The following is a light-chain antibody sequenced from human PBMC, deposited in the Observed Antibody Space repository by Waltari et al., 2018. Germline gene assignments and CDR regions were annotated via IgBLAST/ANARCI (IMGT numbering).Light chain of an antibody. CDR3: QQYNNWPPYT. CDR1: QSVSSN. CDR2: GAS. Sequence: EIVMTQSPATLSVSPGERATLSCRASQSVSSNLAWYQQKPGQAPRPLIYGASTRATGIPARFSGSGSGTEFTLTISSMQSEDFAVYYCQQYNNWPPYTFGQGTKLEIK. J-gene: IGKJ2*01. V-gene: IGKV3-15*01.